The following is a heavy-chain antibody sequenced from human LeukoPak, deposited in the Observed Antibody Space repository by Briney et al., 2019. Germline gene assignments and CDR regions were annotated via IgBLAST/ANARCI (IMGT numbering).Heavy chain of an antibody. CDR2: TSGSGGST. Sequence: PGGSLTLSCAASAFTFRSYAMSWVRQAPGKGLEWVSATSGSGGSTYYADSVKGRFTISRDNSKNTLYLQMNSLRAEDTAVYYCAKGSLTGFPFDYWGQGTLVTGSS. CDR1: AFTFRSYA. V-gene: IGHV3-23*01. D-gene: IGHD7-27*01. CDR3: AKGSLTGFPFDY. J-gene: IGHJ4*02.